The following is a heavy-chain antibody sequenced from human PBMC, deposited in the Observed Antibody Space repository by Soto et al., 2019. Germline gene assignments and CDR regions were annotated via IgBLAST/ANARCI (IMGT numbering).Heavy chain of an antibody. CDR2: ISSSSSTI. CDR3: ARHPERIAEIGWFDP. Sequence: RGSLRLYCAASGFTFSSYSMNWVRQAPGKGLEWVSYISSSSSTIYYADSVKGRFTISRDNAKNSLYLQMNSLRAEDRAVYYCARHPERIAEIGWFDPWGQGTLVTVSS. CDR1: GFTFSSYS. D-gene: IGHD6-13*01. J-gene: IGHJ5*02. V-gene: IGHV3-48*01.